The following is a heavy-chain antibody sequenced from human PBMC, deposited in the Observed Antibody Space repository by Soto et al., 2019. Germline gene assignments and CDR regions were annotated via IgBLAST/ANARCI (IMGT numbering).Heavy chain of an antibody. CDR3: ARAGRGVVITGYYGMDV. J-gene: IGHJ6*02. Sequence: SETLSLTCTVSGGSISSYYWSWIRQPSGKGLEWIGYIYYSGSTNYNPSLKSRVTISVDTSKNQFSLKLSSVTAADTAVYYCARAGRGVVITGYYGMDVWGQGTTVTVSS. D-gene: IGHD3-3*01. V-gene: IGHV4-59*01. CDR2: IYYSGST. CDR1: GGSISSYY.